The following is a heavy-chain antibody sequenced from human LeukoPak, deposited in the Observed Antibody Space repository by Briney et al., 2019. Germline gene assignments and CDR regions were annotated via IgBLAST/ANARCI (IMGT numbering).Heavy chain of an antibody. CDR2: IIPIFGTA. CDR3: ARDRTPSPMDVGASDY. CDR1: GGTFSSYA. D-gene: IGHD1-26*01. J-gene: IGHJ4*02. Sequence: ASVKVSCKASGGTFSSYAIGWVRQAPGQGLEWMGRIIPIFGTANYAQKFQGRVTITTDESTSTAYMELSSLRSEDTAVYYCARDRTPSPMDVGASDYWGQGTLVTVSS. V-gene: IGHV1-69*05.